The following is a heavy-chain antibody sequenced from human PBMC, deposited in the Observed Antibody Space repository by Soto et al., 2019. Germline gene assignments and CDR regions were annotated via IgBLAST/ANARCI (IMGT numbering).Heavy chain of an antibody. V-gene: IGHV3-30*18. CDR2: ISYDGSNK. D-gene: IGHD5-18*01. Sequence: QVQLVESGGGVVQPGRSLRLSCAASGFTFSSYGMHWVRQAPGKGLEWVAVISYDGSNKYYADSVKGRFTISRDNSKNALYLEMDSLRAEDTAVYYCAKDRMGYSYGYPPYYGMDVWGQGTTVTVS. CDR3: AKDRMGYSYGYPPYYGMDV. J-gene: IGHJ6*02. CDR1: GFTFSSYG.